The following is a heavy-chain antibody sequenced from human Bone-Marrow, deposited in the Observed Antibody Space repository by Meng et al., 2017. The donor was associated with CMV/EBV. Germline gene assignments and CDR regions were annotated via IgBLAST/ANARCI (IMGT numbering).Heavy chain of an antibody. D-gene: IGHD3-3*01. CDR3: ARVRDDFWSGWGEGDYGMDV. J-gene: IGHJ6*02. CDR2: INPSGGST. V-gene: IGHV1-46*01. Sequence: ASVKVSCKASGYTFTSYYMHWVRQAPGQGLEWMGIINPSGGSTSYAQKFQGRVTMTRDTYTSTGYMELSSLSAEDTAVYYCARVRDDFWSGWGEGDYGMDVWGQGTTVTVSS. CDR1: GYTFTSYY.